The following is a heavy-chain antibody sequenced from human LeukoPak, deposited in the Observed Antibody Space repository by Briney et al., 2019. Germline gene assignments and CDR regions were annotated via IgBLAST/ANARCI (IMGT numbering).Heavy chain of an antibody. V-gene: IGHV3-15*01. CDR2: IKSKTDGGTT. D-gene: IGHD3/OR15-3a*01. J-gene: IGHJ4*02. Sequence: PGGSLRLSCAASGFTLSNAWMSWVRQAPGKGLEWVGRIKSKTDGGTTDYAAPVKGRFTISRDDSKNTLYLQMNSLKTEDTAVYYCTTAQFGLRGVWGSVDYWGQGTLVTVSS. CDR3: TTAQFGLRGVWGSVDY. CDR1: GFTLSNAW.